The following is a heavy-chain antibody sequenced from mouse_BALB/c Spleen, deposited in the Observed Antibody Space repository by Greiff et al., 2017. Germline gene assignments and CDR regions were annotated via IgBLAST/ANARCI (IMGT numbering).Heavy chain of an antibody. J-gene: IGHJ2*01. CDR1: GDSITSCY. D-gene: IGHD2-1*01. Sequence: EVKLMESGPSLVKPSQTLSLTCSVTGDSITSCYWNWIRKFPGNKLEYMGYISYSGSTYYNPSLKSRISIPRDTSKNQYYLQLNSVTTEDTATYYCARYGNYYFDYWGQGTTLTVSA. CDR3: ARYGNYYFDY. V-gene: IGHV3-8*02. CDR2: ISYSGST.